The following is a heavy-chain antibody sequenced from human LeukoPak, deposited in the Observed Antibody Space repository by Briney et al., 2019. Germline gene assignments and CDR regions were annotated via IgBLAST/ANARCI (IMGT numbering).Heavy chain of an antibody. CDR2: IWYDGSNK. CDR1: GFTFSAYG. Sequence: GGSLRLSCAASGFTFSAYGMHWVRQAPGKGPEWVAIIWYDGSNKYYADSVKGRFTISRDNSKNTLYLQMNRLRAEDTAVYYCARDWGEGFFSMAFDIWGQGTMVTVSS. CDR3: ARDWGEGFFSMAFDI. D-gene: IGHD3-16*01. V-gene: IGHV3-33*01. J-gene: IGHJ3*02.